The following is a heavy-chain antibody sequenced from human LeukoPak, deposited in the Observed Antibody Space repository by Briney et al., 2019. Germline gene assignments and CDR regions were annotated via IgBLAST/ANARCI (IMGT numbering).Heavy chain of an antibody. CDR2: IIPIFGTA. V-gene: IGHV1-69*13. D-gene: IGHD3-22*01. J-gene: IGHJ4*02. CDR3: ARGGGGKYYYDSSGYYKALDY. Sequence: GASVKVSCKASGGTFSSYAISWVRQAPGQGLEWMGGIIPIFGTANYAQKFQGRVTITADESTSTAYMELSSLRSEDTAVYYCARGGGGKYYYDSSGYYKALDYWGQGTLVTVSS. CDR1: GGTFSSYA.